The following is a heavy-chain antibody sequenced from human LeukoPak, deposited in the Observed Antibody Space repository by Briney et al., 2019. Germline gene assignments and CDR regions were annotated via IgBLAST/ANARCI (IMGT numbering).Heavy chain of an antibody. CDR1: GYTFTGYY. D-gene: IGHD6-19*01. CDR3: ARGALRHSSRWSRDARLDY. CDR2: INPNSGGT. V-gene: IGHV1-2*02. Sequence: ASVTVSCTASGYTFTGYYMHWVRQAPGQGLEWMGWINPNSGGTNYAQKFQGRVAMTRDASISTAYMELSGLIYDDTAVYYCARGALRHSSRWSRDARLDYWGRGTLVTVSS. J-gene: IGHJ4*02.